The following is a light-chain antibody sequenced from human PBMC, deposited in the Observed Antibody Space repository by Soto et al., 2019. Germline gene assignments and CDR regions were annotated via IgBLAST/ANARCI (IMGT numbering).Light chain of an antibody. V-gene: IGKV3-11*01. J-gene: IGKJ1*01. CDR3: QQRHSLTAT. CDR1: QSVSNY. Sequence: EIVLTQSPATLSLSPGERATLSCRASQSVSNYLAWYQQKPGQAPRLLIYDASNSAAGIPTRFSGSGSGTDFTLTTSSLEPGDFAVDYCQQRHSLTATFGQGTKVEVK. CDR2: DAS.